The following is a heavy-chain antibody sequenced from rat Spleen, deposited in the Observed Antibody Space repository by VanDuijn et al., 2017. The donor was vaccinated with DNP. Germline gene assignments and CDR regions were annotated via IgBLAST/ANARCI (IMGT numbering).Heavy chain of an antibody. D-gene: IGHD1-2*01. CDR2: IQSGGNT. V-gene: IGHV2-27*01. CDR1: GFSLTNYH. Sequence: QVQLKESGPGLVQPSQTLSLTCTVSGFSLTNYHVNWVRQPPGKGLEWMGRIQSGGNTDYNSALKSRLSISRDTSKSQVFLKMNSVQTEDTAIYFCARHYTYWVQGVMVTVSA. CDR3: ARHYTY. J-gene: IGHJ2*01.